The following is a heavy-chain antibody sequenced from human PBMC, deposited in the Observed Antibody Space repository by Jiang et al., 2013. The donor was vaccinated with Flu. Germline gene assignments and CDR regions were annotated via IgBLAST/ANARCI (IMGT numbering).Heavy chain of an antibody. D-gene: IGHD3-10*02. J-gene: IGHJ6*02. V-gene: IGHV1-18*01. CDR2: ISAYNGNT. CDR1: GYTFTSYG. CDR3: ARESASLTDARYYYVRYGMDV. Sequence: SGAEVKKPGASVKVSCKASGYTFTSYGISWVRQAPGQGLEWMGWISAYNGNTNYAQKLQGRVTMTTDTSTSTAYMELSSLRSEDTAVYYCARESASLTDARYYYVRYGMDVWGQGTTVTVSS.